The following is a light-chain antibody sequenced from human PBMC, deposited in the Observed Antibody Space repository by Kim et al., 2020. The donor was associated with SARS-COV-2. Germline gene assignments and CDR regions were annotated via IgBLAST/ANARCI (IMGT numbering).Light chain of an antibody. V-gene: IGLV3-21*04. CDR3: PVWDSSSDHVV. J-gene: IGLJ3*02. CDR2: YDS. Sequence: SYELTQPPSVSVAPGKTASITCGGNNIGSKSVHWYQQKPGQAPVLVIYYDSDRPSGIPERFSGSNSESTATLTISRVEAGDEADYYCPVWDSSSDHVVFG. CDR1: NIGSKS.